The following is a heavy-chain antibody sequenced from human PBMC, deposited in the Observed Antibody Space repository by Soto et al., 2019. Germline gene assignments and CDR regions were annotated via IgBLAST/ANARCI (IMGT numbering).Heavy chain of an antibody. CDR1: GFSLSTRGVG. J-gene: IGHJ4*02. CDR3: AHLRYNYGHDPFDY. D-gene: IGHD5-18*01. V-gene: IGHV2-5*02. CDR2: VYLDDDK. Sequence: QITLKESGPPLVKPTQTLTLTCTFSGFSLSTRGVGVGWIRQHPGKAGEWLALVYLDDDKRYTPSLNSRHTSTKDTSKNPVVLTMTDMDPVDTATYYSAHLRYNYGHDPFDYWGQGTLVTVSS.